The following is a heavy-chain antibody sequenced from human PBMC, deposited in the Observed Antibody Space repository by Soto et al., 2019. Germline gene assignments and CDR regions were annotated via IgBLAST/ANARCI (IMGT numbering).Heavy chain of an antibody. CDR2: IYYSGST. CDR1: GGSISSYY. V-gene: IGHV4-59*01. D-gene: IGHD1-26*01. Sequence: SETLSLTCTVSGGSISSYYWSWIRQPPGKGLEWIGYIYYSGSTNYNPSVKSRVTISVDTSKNQVSMKLSSVTAAETAVYYCARSWWELTPLSAGFDYWGQGTLVTVSS. J-gene: IGHJ4*02. CDR3: ARSWWELTPLSAGFDY.